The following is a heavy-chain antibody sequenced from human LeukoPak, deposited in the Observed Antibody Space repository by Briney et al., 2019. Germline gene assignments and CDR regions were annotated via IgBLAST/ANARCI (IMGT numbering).Heavy chain of an antibody. V-gene: IGHV3-74*01. CDR3: AVGPYDSRGYYTI. CDR1: GFTFSSYW. J-gene: IGHJ4*02. CDR2: INSDGGST. Sequence: GGSLRLSCAASGFTFSSYWMHWVRQAPGKGLVWVSRINSDGGSTSYADSVKGRFTISRDNAKNTLYLQMNSLRAEDTAVYYCAVGPYDSRGYYTIWGQGTLVTVSS. D-gene: IGHD3-22*01.